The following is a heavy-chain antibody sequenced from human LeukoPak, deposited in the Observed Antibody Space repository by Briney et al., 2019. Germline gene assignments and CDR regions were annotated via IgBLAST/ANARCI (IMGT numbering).Heavy chain of an antibody. Sequence: GGSLRLSCAASGFTFSNAWMSWVRQAPGKGLEWVGRIKSKTDGGTTDYAAPVKGRFTISRDDSKNTLYLQMNSLKTEDTAVYYCTTDYSNDFWSGYYENDYWGQGTLVTVSS. D-gene: IGHD3-3*01. CDR2: IKSKTDGGTT. J-gene: IGHJ4*02. V-gene: IGHV3-15*01. CDR1: GFTFSNAW. CDR3: TTDYSNDFWSGYYENDY.